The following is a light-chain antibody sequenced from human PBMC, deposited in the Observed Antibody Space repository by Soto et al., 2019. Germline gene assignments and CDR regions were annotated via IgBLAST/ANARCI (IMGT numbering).Light chain of an antibody. CDR2: EVT. J-gene: IGLJ3*02. V-gene: IGLV2-23*02. CDR1: SSDVGSYNL. Sequence: QAVVTQPASVSGSPGQSITISCTGTSSDVGSYNLVSWYQQHPGKAPKLMIFEVTKRPSGVSNRFSGSKSGNTASLTISGLQAEDEADFYCCSYAGSSTPGVFGGGTKVTVL. CDR3: CSYAGSSTPGV.